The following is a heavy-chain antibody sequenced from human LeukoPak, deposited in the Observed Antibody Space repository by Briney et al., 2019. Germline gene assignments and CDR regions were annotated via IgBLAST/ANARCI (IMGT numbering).Heavy chain of an antibody. D-gene: IGHD3-22*01. J-gene: IGHJ4*02. V-gene: IGHV3-74*01. CDR3: ARAGDSSGYLGY. CDR1: GFTFSSYW. Sequence: GGSLRLSCAASGFTFSSYWMHWVRQVPGKGLVWVSRINSDGSSTNYADSVKGRFTISRDNAKNTLYLQMNSLRAEDTAVYYCARAGDSSGYLGYWGQGTLVTVSS. CDR2: INSDGSST.